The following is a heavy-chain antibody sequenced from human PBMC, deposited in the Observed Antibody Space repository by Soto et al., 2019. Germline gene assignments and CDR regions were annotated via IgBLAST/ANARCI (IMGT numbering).Heavy chain of an antibody. J-gene: IGHJ4*02. CDR3: ARVPYSSGWYEGPDY. Sequence: QVQLVQSGAAVKKPGSSVKVSCKASGGTFSSYAISWVRQAPGQGLEWMGGIIPIFGTANYAQKFQGRVTITADESTSTAYMELSSLRSEVTAVYYSARVPYSSGWYEGPDYWGQGTLVTVSS. V-gene: IGHV1-69*12. CDR2: IIPIFGTA. CDR1: GGTFSSYA. D-gene: IGHD6-19*01.